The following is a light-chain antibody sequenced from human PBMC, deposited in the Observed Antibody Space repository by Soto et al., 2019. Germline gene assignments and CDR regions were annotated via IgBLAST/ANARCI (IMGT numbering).Light chain of an antibody. V-gene: IGKV1-17*03. Sequence: DIQMTQSPSAMSASVGDRVTITCRASQDINNYLIWFQQKPGTVPKRLIYAASSLQSGVPSRFSGSRSGTEFTLTISSLQPEDFATYYCQQTYSNWITFGQGTRLEIK. CDR2: AAS. CDR1: QDINNY. CDR3: QQTYSNWIT. J-gene: IGKJ5*01.